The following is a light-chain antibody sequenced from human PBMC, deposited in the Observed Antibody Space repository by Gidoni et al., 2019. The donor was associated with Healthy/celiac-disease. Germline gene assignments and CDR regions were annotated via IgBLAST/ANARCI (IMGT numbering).Light chain of an antibody. Sequence: DIVMTKSQDSMAGSLGERATINCKSSQSVLYSSSNKNYLAWYQKKPGQPPKLLIYWASTRESGVPDRFSGSGSGTDFTLTIISLQAEDVAVYYCQQYYSTPLTFGGGTKVEIK. CDR1: QSVLYSSSNKNY. CDR3: QQYYSTPLT. CDR2: WAS. V-gene: IGKV4-1*01. J-gene: IGKJ4*01.